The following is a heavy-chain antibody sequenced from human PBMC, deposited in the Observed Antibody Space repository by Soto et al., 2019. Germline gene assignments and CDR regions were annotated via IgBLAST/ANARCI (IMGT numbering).Heavy chain of an antibody. CDR2: IYHSGST. Sequence: PSETLSLTCAVSGGSISRGGYSWSWIRQPPGKGLEWIGYIYHSGSTYYNPSLKSRVTFSIDTSKRQFSLKVRSVTAADTTVYYCARGKRGSSWYRGEEKYYYYGMDVWGQGTPVTVSS. CDR1: GGSISRGGYS. CDR3: ARGKRGSSWYRGEEKYYYYGMDV. J-gene: IGHJ6*02. D-gene: IGHD6-13*01. V-gene: IGHV4-30-2*01.